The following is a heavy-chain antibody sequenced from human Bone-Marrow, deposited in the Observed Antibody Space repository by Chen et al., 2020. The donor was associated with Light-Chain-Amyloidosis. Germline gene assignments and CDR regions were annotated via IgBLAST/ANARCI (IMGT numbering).Heavy chain of an antibody. D-gene: IGHD3-9*01. J-gene: IGHJ3*02. CDR3: AKDISYDDILPGYPADAFDI. CDR2: INPNSGGT. CDR1: GYTFTGYY. Sequence: QVQLVQSGAEVKKPGASVQVSCKASGYTFTGYYMPWVRQAPGQGLEWRGWINPNSGGTNYAQKFQGRVTMTRDTSISTAYMELSRLRADDTAVYYCAKDISYDDILPGYPADAFDIWGQGTMVTVSS. V-gene: IGHV1-2*02.